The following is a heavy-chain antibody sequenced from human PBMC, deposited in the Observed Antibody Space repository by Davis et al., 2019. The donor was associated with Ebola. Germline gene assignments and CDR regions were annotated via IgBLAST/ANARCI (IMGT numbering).Heavy chain of an antibody. CDR2: INHSGST. CDR3: ARGNYYDSSGYPN. J-gene: IGHJ4*02. Sequence: SETLSLTCAVYGGSFSGYYWSWIRQPPGKGLEWIGEINHSGSTNYNPSLKSRVTISVDTSKNQFSLKLSSVTAADTAVYYCARGNYYDSSGYPNWGQGTLVTVSS. V-gene: IGHV4-34*01. D-gene: IGHD3-22*01. CDR1: GGSFSGYY.